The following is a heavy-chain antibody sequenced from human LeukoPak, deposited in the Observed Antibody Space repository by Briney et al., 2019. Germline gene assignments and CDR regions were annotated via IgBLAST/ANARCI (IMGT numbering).Heavy chain of an antibody. CDR3: AREGGYSSGLDY. V-gene: IGHV4-59*01. CDR2: IYYSGST. D-gene: IGHD6-19*01. CDR1: GVSISSYY. J-gene: IGHJ4*02. Sequence: SETLSLTCTVSGVSISSYYWSWIRQPPGKGLEWIGYIYYSGSTNYNPSLKSRVTISVDTSKNQFSLKLSSVTAADTAVYYCAREGGYSSGLDYWGQGTLVTVSS.